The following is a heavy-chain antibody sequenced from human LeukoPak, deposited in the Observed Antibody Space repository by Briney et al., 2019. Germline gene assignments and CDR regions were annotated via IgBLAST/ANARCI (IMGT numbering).Heavy chain of an antibody. V-gene: IGHV6-1*01. J-gene: IGHJ6*02. CDR2: TYYRSKWYN. CDR3: ARARDSGSYSYYYYYYGMDV. CDR1: GDSVSSNSAA. D-gene: IGHD1-26*01. Sequence: SQTLSLTCAISGDSVSSNSAAWNWIRQSPSRGFEWLGRTYYRSKWYNDYAVSVKSRITINPDTSKNQFSLQLNSVTPEDTAVYYCARARDSGSYSYYYYYYGMDVWGQGTTVTVSS.